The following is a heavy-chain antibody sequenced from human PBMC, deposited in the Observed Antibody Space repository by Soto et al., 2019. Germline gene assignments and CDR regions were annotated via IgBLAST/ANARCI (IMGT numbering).Heavy chain of an antibody. CDR3: AKDFESRSSLHFFHY. J-gene: IGHJ4*02. V-gene: IGHV3-33*03. D-gene: IGHD6-6*01. Sequence: GGSLRLSCAASGFSFNNYGMNWVRQAPGKGLEWVAVIWYDGSNKYYADSVRGRFTISRDNSKNTLYLQMTSLTGDDTAVYFCAKDFESRSSLHFFHYWGQGT. CDR2: IWYDGSNK. CDR1: GFSFNNYG.